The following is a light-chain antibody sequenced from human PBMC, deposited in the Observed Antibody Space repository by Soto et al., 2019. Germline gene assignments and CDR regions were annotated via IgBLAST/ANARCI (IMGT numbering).Light chain of an antibody. CDR2: VVS. Sequence: QSVLTQPASVSGSPGQSITISCTGTSSDVGGYNYVSWYQQHPGKAPKLMIYVVSNRPSGVSNRFSGSKSGNTASLTISGLQAEDEADYYCSSSTSSTTLDVFGTGTKVTVL. J-gene: IGLJ1*01. CDR1: SSDVGGYNY. V-gene: IGLV2-14*01. CDR3: SSSTSSTTLDV.